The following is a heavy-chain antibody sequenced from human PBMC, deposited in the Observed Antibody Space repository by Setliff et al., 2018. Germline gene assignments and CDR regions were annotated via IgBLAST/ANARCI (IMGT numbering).Heavy chain of an antibody. CDR3: RFWSYVYKNDY. CDR2: INPSGTT. Sequence: SETLSLTCTFYGGPFSDYYWGWVRQTPGKGLEWIAEINPSGTTNYIPSLKSRLTISVDTSKRQFSLKLISVTAAGTAVYYCRFWSYVYKNDYWAQGTLVTVS. J-gene: IGHJ4*02. CDR1: GGPFSDYY. V-gene: IGHV4-34*01. D-gene: IGHD3-16*01.